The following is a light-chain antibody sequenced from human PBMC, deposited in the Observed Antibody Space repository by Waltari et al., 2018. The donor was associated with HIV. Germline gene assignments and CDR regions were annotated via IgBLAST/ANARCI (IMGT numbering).Light chain of an antibody. Sequence: QSVLTQAPSASGTPGQRVTITCSGSSSNIGGNAVNWYQQPPGTAPKLLIHTDNERPSGVPDAFPGAKSGTSASLAISGLQSEDEADYYCAAWDDSLNGVLFGGGTKLTVL. V-gene: IGLV1-44*01. J-gene: IGLJ2*01. CDR1: SSNIGGNA. CDR3: AAWDDSLNGVL. CDR2: TDN.